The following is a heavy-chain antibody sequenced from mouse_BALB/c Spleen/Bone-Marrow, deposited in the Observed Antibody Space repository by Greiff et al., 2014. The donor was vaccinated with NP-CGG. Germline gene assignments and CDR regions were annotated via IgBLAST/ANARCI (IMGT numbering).Heavy chain of an antibody. J-gene: IGHJ3*01. D-gene: IGHD2-12*01. CDR1: GYTFTDYE. Sequence: QVQLQQPGAELVRPGASVTLSCKASGYTFTDYEMHWVKQTPVHGLEWIGAIDPETGGTAYNQKFKGKATLTADKSSSTAYMELRSLTSEDSAVYYCTSYDWLAYWGQGTLVTVSA. CDR3: TSYDWLAY. V-gene: IGHV1-15*01. CDR2: IDPETGGT.